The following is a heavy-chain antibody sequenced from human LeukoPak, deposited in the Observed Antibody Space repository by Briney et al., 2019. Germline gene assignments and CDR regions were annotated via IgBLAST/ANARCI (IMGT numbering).Heavy chain of an antibody. CDR1: RGTFSSYA. J-gene: IGHJ4*02. CDR3: ARVSSGYYYDSSGSSRHHLFDY. D-gene: IGHD3-22*01. Sequence: AVKVSCKASRGTFSSYAISWVRQAPRQGLEWMGGIIPIFGTANYAQKFQGRVTITADESTSTAYMELSSLRSEDTAVYYCARVSSGYYYDSSGSSRHHLFDYWGQGTLVTVSS. CDR2: IIPIFGTA. V-gene: IGHV1-69*13.